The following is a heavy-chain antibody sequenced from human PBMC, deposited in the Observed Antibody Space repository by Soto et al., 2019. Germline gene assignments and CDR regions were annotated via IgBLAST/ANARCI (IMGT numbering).Heavy chain of an antibody. CDR2: ISSNGRST. V-gene: IGHV3-64*01. Sequence: GGSLRLSCATSGFTFSTYAMHWVRQAPGKGLEYVSAISSNGRSTYYANSVKGRFTISRDNSKSTLYLQMDSLRAEDMAVYYCARDRCTNGVCYAPSDYWGQGTLVTVS. D-gene: IGHD2-8*01. CDR1: GFTFSTYA. J-gene: IGHJ4*02. CDR3: ARDRCTNGVCYAPSDY.